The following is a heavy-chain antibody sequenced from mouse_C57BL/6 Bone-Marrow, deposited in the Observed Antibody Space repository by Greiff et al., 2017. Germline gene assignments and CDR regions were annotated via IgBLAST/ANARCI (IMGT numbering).Heavy chain of an antibody. CDR1: GYTFTSYW. V-gene: IGHV1-64*01. J-gene: IGHJ1*03. D-gene: IGHD1-1*01. CDR2: IHPNSGST. Sequence: QVQLQQPGAELVKPGASVKLSCKASGYTFTSYWMHWVKQRPGQGLEWIGMIHPNSGSTNYNEKFKSKATLTVDKSSSTAYMQISSLTSEDSAVYYGARGGYGNYWYFDVWGTGTTVTVSS. CDR3: ARGGYGNYWYFDV.